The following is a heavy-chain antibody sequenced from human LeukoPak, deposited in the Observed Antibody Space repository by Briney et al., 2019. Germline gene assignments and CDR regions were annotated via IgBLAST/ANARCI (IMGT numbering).Heavy chain of an antibody. CDR1: GGSFSGYY. CDR2: INHSGST. J-gene: IGHJ5*02. CDR3: ARGVATRLVNNWFGP. Sequence: PSETLSLACAVYGGSFSGYYWSWIRQPPGKGLEWIGEINHSGSTNYNPSLKSRVTISVDTSKNQFSLKLSSVTAADTAVYYCARGVATRLVNNWFGPWGQGTLVTVSS. V-gene: IGHV4-34*01. D-gene: IGHD5-12*01.